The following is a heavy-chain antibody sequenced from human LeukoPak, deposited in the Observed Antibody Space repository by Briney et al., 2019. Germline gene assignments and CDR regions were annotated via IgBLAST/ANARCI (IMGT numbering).Heavy chain of an antibody. CDR2: IRNDGSNK. J-gene: IGHJ4*02. Sequence: QTGGSLRLSCAASGFPFSGYGMNWVRQAPGKGLEWVAFIRNDGSNKYYVDSVKDRFTISRDNSKNTLYLQMDSLRAEDTAVYYCAKKGHDHSGLFDYWGQGTLVTVSS. CDR1: GFPFSGYG. V-gene: IGHV3-30*02. D-gene: IGHD5-12*01. CDR3: AKKGHDHSGLFDY.